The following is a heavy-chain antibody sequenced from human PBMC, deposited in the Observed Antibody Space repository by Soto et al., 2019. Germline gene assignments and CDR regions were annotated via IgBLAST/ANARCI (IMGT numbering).Heavy chain of an antibody. V-gene: IGHV1-3*01. CDR1: GYTFTSYA. J-gene: IGHJ4*02. Sequence: ASVKVSCKASGYTFTSYAMHWVRQAPGQRLEWMGWINAGNGNTKYSQKFQGRVTITRDTSASTAYMELSSLRSEDTAVYYCARDLRGLTELGGSWQDYWGQGTLVTVSS. CDR2: INAGNGNT. CDR3: ARDLRGLTELGGSWQDY. D-gene: IGHD6-13*01.